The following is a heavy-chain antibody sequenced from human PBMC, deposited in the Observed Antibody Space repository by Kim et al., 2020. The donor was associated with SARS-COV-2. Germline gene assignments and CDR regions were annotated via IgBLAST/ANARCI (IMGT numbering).Heavy chain of an antibody. D-gene: IGHD1-1*01. CDR3: TRGPRSGSFAY. Sequence: TTEYAASVRGRFAISRDDSKSIAYLQMNSLTIEDTALYYCTRGPRSGSFAYWGQGALVTVSS. V-gene: IGHV3-49*02. CDR2: TT. J-gene: IGHJ4*02.